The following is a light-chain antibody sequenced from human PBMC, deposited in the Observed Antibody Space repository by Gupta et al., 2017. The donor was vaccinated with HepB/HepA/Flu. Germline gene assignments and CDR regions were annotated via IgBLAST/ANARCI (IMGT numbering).Light chain of an antibody. Sequence: DIQMTQSPSTLSASVGDRFTITCRASQTITNRLAWYQQKPGKAPKLLIYRASRVESGVPSRFSGSGSGTEFTLTISSRQPDDFATYYCQQEINSPITFGQGTLLEIK. CDR1: QTITNR. CDR2: RAS. J-gene: IGKJ5*01. V-gene: IGKV1-5*03. CDR3: QQEINSPIT.